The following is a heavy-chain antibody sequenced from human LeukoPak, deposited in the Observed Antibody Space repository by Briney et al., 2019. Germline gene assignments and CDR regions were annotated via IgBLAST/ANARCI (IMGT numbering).Heavy chain of an antibody. CDR2: IYYSGST. Sequence: PSETLSLTCTVSGGSISSYYWSWIRQPPGKGLEWIGYIYYSGSTNYNPSLKSRVTISVDTSKNQFSLKLSSVTAADTAVYYCAREGTLVGAEYNWFDPWGQGTLVTVSS. J-gene: IGHJ5*02. V-gene: IGHV4-59*12. CDR3: AREGTLVGAEYNWFDP. D-gene: IGHD1-14*01. CDR1: GGSISSYY.